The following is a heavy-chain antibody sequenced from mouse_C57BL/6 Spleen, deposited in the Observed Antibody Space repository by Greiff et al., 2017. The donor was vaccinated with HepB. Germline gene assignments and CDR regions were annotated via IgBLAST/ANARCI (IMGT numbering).Heavy chain of an antibody. V-gene: IGHV1-15*01. CDR2: IDPETGGT. CDR3: TRGVYGSSYGAY. Sequence: VQLQQSGAELVRPGASVTLSCKASGYTFTDYEMHWVKQTPVHGLEWIGAIDPETGGTAYNQKFKGEAILTADKSSSTAYMELRSLTSEDSAVYYCTRGVYGSSYGAYWGQGTLVTVSA. CDR1: GYTFTDYE. D-gene: IGHD1-1*01. J-gene: IGHJ3*01.